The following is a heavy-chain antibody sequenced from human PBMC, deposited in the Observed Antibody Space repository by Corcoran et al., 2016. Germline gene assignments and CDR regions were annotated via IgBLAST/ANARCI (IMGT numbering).Heavy chain of an antibody. CDR3: ARHSWMTTASFFFDS. J-gene: IGHJ4*02. V-gene: IGHV4-39*01. Sequence: QLQLQESGPGLVKPSEILSLICTVSGGSIGSRSYYWGWIRLPPGKGLEWIGSVYFSGDTYYNPSLKNRLTISVDTSKNQFSLELSPVTAADTAVYYCARHSWMTTASFFFDSWGQGTAVTVSS. CDR2: VYFSGDT. D-gene: IGHD5-12*01. CDR1: GGSIGSRSYY.